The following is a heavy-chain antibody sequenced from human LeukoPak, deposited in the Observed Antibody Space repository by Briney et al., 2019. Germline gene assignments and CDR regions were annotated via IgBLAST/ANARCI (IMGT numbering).Heavy chain of an antibody. CDR1: GYTCTSYG. CDR2: ISAYNGNT. J-gene: IGHJ2*01. Sequence: GASVKVSCKASGYTCTSYGISWVRQDPGQEREWMGWISAYNGNTNYAQKLQGRVTMTTDTSTSTAYMELRSLRSDDTAVYYCARVEWLQSAPEPENWYFDLWGRGTLVTVSS. D-gene: IGHD5-24*01. V-gene: IGHV1-18*01. CDR3: ARVEWLQSAPEPENWYFDL.